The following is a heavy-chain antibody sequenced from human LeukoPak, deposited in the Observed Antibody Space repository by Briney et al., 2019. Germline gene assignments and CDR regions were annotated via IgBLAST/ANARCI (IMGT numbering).Heavy chain of an antibody. CDR1: GFTFNSYA. D-gene: IGHD3-22*01. Sequence: PGGSLRLSCEASGFTFNSYAMNWVRQAPGKGLEWVSGISGSGGSTYYADSVKGRFTISRDNSKNTLYLQMNSLRAEDTAVYYCAKTHRDFYDSSGYYYYYYYYGMDVWGQGTTVTVSS. J-gene: IGHJ6*02. CDR2: ISGSGGST. V-gene: IGHV3-23*01. CDR3: AKTHRDFYDSSGYYYYYYYYGMDV.